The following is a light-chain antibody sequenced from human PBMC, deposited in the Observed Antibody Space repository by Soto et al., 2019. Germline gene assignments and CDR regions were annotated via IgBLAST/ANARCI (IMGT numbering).Light chain of an antibody. J-gene: IGLJ3*02. CDR3: SSYTSSRTRV. V-gene: IGLV2-14*01. CDR2: EVS. CDR1: SSDVGGYNY. Sequence: QSALTQPASVSGSPGQSSTISCTGTSSDVGGYNYVSWYQQHPGKAPKLMIYEVSTRPSGVSNRFSGSKSGNTASLTVSGLQAEDEADYYCSSYTSSRTRVFGGGTQLTVL.